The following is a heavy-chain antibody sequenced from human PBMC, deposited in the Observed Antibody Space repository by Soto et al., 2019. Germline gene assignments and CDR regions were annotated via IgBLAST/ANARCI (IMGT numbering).Heavy chain of an antibody. CDR1: GFTFSHYA. D-gene: IGHD3-10*01. CDR3: AKKFRYGSGAYLYYFDY. J-gene: IGHJ4*02. CDR2: ISGSDGST. V-gene: IGHV3-23*01. Sequence: EVQLLESGGGLVQPGGSLRLSCAASGFTFSHYAMSWVRQAPGKGLEWVSTISGSDGSTYYADSVKGRFTISRDNSKNTLYLQMNSLRAEDTAVYYCAKKFRYGSGAYLYYFDYWGQGTLVTVSS.